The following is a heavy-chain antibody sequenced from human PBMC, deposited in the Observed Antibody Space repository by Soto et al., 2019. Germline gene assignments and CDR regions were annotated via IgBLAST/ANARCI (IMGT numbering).Heavy chain of an antibody. J-gene: IGHJ6*02. V-gene: IGHV3-30*03. CDR1: GFTFTSYG. Sequence: GALILSCAASGFTFTSYGMHWVGQAPGKGLEWMALILHDGSAEYYADSVKGRFTISRDNSKNTLYLQMNGLRAEDTAVYYCARSRDGYSFYFYYGMDGWGQGTTVTVSS. CDR3: ARSRDGYSFYFYYGMDG. D-gene: IGHD4-4*01. CDR2: ILHDGSAE.